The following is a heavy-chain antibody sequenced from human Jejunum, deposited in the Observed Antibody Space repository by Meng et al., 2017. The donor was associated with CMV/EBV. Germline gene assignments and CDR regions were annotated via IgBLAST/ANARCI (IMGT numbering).Heavy chain of an antibody. CDR1: DYD. CDR3: ARDLKAVAGTPYYYDYAMDL. V-gene: IGHV3-11*04. D-gene: IGHD6-19*01. J-gene: IGHJ6*02. Sequence: DYDMSWIRQAPGKGLEWIAYISGTGIPIYYGDSMEGRFTISRDNARKSVFLEINNLRDEDTAVYYCARDLKAVAGTPYYYDYAMDLWGQGTTVTVSS. CDR2: ISGTGIPI.